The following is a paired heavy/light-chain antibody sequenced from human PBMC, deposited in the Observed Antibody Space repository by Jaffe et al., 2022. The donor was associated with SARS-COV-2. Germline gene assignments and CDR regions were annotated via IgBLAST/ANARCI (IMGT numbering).Heavy chain of an antibody. CDR2: IYWDDDK. V-gene: IGHV2-5*02. CDR1: GFSLSSSGVG. J-gene: IGHJ4*02. D-gene: IGHD3-10*01. CDR3: AHRGVVRGLIVYFDY. Sequence: QITLKESGPTLVKPTQTLTLTCTFSGFSLSSSGVGVGWIRQPPGKALEWLAIIYWDDDKRYSPSLKSRLTITKDTPKNQVVLTMTNMDPVDTATYFCAHRGVVRGLIVYFDYWGQGTLVTVSS.
Light chain of an antibody. CDR3: YSTDTSGNYL. Sequence: SYELTQPPSVSVSPGQTARITCSGDALSKKHPYWYQQKSGQAPVLVIYEDSKRPSGIPERFSGSRSGTMATLTISGAQVEDEADYYCYSTDTSGNYLFGGGTKLTVL. CDR1: ALSKKH. CDR2: EDS. V-gene: IGLV3-10*01. J-gene: IGLJ2*01.